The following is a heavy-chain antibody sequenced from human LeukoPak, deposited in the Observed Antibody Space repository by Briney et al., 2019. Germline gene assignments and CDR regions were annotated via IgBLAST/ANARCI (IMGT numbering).Heavy chain of an antibody. CDR2: IWYGGSNK. CDR3: AVDCSSTSCFQEN. V-gene: IGHV3-33*08. D-gene: IGHD2-2*01. Sequence: GGSLRLSCAAPGFTFSSYGMHWVRQAPGKGLEWVAVIWYGGSNKYYADSVKGRFTISRDNSKNTLYLQMNSLRAEDTAVYYCAVDCSSTSCFQENWGQGTLVTVSS. CDR1: GFTFSSYG. J-gene: IGHJ4*02.